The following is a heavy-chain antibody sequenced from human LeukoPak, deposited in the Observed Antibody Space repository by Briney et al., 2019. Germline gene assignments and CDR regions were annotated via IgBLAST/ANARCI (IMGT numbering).Heavy chain of an antibody. J-gene: IGHJ4*02. V-gene: IGHV3-21*01. D-gene: IGHD3-10*01. CDR1: GFTLSSYS. CDR3: ARDPGAGDY. CDR2: ITSRGNI. Sequence: PGGSLRLSCAASGFTLSSYSMNWVRQAAGKGLEWVSSITSRGNIYYADSVKGRFTISRDNARDSLFLQMNRLRAEDTAVYYCARDPGAGDYWGQGTLVTVSS.